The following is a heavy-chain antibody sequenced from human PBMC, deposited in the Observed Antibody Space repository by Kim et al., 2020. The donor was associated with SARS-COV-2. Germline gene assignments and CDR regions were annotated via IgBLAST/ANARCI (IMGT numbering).Heavy chain of an antibody. CDR3: ARAPDLEGVEFDY. CDR1: GYSFSNYW. Sequence: GESLKISCKGYGYSFSNYWTGWVRYMPGKGLELMGIIQPADGDLRYSPPFQGQVTISADKSTNTAYLQWSRLRASDTAMYYCARAPDLEGVEFDYWGQGTLVTVSS. CDR2: IQPADGDL. D-gene: IGHD3-10*01. V-gene: IGHV5-51*01. J-gene: IGHJ4*02.